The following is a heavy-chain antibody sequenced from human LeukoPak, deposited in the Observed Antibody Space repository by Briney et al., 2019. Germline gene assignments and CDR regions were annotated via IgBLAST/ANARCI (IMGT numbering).Heavy chain of an antibody. V-gene: IGHV1-2*02. D-gene: IGHD3-10*01. CDR2: INPNSGGT. CDR3: ARGGLRVVRGVIIPPDY. Sequence: ASVKVSCKASGYTFTGYYMHWVRQAPGQGLEWMGLINPNSGGTNYAQKFQGRVTMTRDTSISTAYMELSRLRSDDTAVYYCARGGLRVVRGVIIPPDYWDQGTLVTVSS. CDR1: GYTFTGYY. J-gene: IGHJ4*02.